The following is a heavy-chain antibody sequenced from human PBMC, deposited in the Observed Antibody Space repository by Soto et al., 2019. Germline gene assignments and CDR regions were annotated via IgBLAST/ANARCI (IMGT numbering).Heavy chain of an antibody. Sequence: QVQLVQPGAEVKKPGASVRLSCKVSGKSFDNFAVHWVRQTPGQRPEWMGRINVGDDKTKYSEKFQGRVIVSYDTSATTAYMELRALSSEDTAVYYCARAKYDYIWGSYHPFDQWAQGAQVTVAS. CDR3: ARAKYDYIWGSYHPFDQ. J-gene: IGHJ4*02. D-gene: IGHD3-16*02. CDR1: GKSFDNFA. V-gene: IGHV1-3*01. CDR2: INVGDDKT.